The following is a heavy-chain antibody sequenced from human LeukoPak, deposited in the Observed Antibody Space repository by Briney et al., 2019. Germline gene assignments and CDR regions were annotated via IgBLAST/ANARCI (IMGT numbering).Heavy chain of an antibody. Sequence: PSGTLSLTCTVSGDSISSYYWSWIRQPPGKGLEWIGHIYNTGITNYSNPSLKSRVTISVDTSKNQFSLKLSSVTAADTAVYYCARLRTIQPEYYFDYWGQGTLVTV. CDR3: ARLRTIQPEYYFDY. D-gene: IGHD5-24*01. CDR1: GDSISSYY. CDR2: IYNTGIT. J-gene: IGHJ4*02. V-gene: IGHV4-59*08.